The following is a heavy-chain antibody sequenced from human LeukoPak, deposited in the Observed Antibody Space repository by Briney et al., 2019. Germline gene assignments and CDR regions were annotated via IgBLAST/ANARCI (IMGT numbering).Heavy chain of an antibody. CDR1: AFTFSSYA. Sequence: GGSLRLSCAASAFTFSSYAMSWDRQAPGKGLEWVSSIRSSGGTTYYVDSVKGRFTISRDNSKNTLYLLINRMRAEETAVCYCAKGYCTNTNCYIDSWGQGTLVTVSS. CDR2: IRSSGGTT. CDR3: AKGYCTNTNCYIDS. D-gene: IGHD2-2*02. J-gene: IGHJ4*02. V-gene: IGHV3-23*01.